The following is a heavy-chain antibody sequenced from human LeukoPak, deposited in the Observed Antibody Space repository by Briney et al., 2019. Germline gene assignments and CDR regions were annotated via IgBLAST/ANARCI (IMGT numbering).Heavy chain of an antibody. V-gene: IGHV3-7*01. D-gene: IGHD3-22*01. CDR3: ARHVVAVGFDY. Sequence: HPGGSLRLSCAASGFTFSSYWMSWVRQAPGKGLEWVATIKQDGSERYYVDSVKGRFTISRDNAQNSLSLQMNSLRAEDTAVYYCARHVVAVGFDYWGQGTLVTVSS. CDR2: IKQDGSER. J-gene: IGHJ4*02. CDR1: GFTFSSYW.